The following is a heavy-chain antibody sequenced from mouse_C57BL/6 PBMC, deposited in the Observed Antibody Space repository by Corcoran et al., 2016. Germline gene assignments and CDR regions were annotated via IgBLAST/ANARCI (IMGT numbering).Heavy chain of an antibody. D-gene: IGHD3-3*01. CDR3: ARKGDNYFDY. CDR1: GYIFTTYG. CDR2: INTYSGVP. Sequence: QIQLVQSGPELKKPGETVKISCKASGYIFTTYGMSWVKQAPGKGLKWMGWINTYSGVPTYADDFKGRFAFSLETSASTAYLQINNLKNEDTATYFCARKGDNYFDYWGQGTTLTVSS. J-gene: IGHJ2*01. V-gene: IGHV9-3*01.